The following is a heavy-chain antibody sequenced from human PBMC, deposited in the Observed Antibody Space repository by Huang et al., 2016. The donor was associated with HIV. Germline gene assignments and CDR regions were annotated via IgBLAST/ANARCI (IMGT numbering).Heavy chain of an antibody. Sequence: QVQLVQSGAEVKKPGASVKVSCKASGYTFTSYGINWVRQAPGQGPEWMGWSSAYNGNTNYAQKFQGRVTMTTDTSTSTAYMELRSLRSDDTAVYYCARSDMRNFDWLLHYWGQGTLVTVSS. CDR2: SSAYNGNT. CDR3: ARSDMRNFDWLLHY. D-gene: IGHD3-9*01. J-gene: IGHJ4*02. CDR1: GYTFTSYG. V-gene: IGHV1-18*04.